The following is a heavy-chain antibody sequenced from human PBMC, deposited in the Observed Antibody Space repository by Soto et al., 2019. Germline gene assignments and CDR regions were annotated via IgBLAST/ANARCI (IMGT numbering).Heavy chain of an antibody. D-gene: IGHD2-15*01. CDR3: AKELRVVVAANFAFDI. V-gene: IGHV3-9*01. J-gene: IGHJ3*02. CDR2: ISWNSGSI. Sequence: GGSLRLSCAASGFTFDDYAMHWVRQAPGKGLEWVSGISWNSGSIGYADSVKGRFTISRDNAKNSLYLQMNSLRAEDTALYYCAKELRVVVAANFAFDIWGQGTMVTVPS. CDR1: GFTFDDYA.